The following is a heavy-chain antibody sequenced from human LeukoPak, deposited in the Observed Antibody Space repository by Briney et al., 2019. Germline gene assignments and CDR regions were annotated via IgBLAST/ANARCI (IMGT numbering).Heavy chain of an antibody. CDR2: ISRNSGSI. CDR1: GFTFDDYA. J-gene: IGHJ4*02. D-gene: IGHD3-22*01. CDR3: AKGLYYYDSSGYYSPFDY. V-gene: IGHV3-9*01. Sequence: PGGSQRLSCAASGFTFDDYAVHWVRQAPGKGLEWVSGISRNSGSIGYADSVKGRFTISRDNAKNSLYLQMNSLRAEDTALYYCAKGLYYYDSSGYYSPFDYWGQGTLVTASS.